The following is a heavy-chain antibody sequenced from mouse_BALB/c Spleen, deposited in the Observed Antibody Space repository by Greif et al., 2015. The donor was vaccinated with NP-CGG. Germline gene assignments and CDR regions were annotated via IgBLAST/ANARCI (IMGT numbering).Heavy chain of an antibody. CDR3: SRLLRYLFDY. CDR1: GFNIKDTY. V-gene: IGHV14-3*02. J-gene: IGHJ2*01. CDR2: IDPANGNT. D-gene: IGHD1-1*01. Sequence: VQLQQSGAELAKPGASVKLSCTASGFNIKDTYMHWVKQRPEQGLEWIGRIDPANGNTKYDPKFQGKATITADTSSNTAYLQLSSLTSEDTAVYYCSRLLRYLFDYWGQGTTLTVSS.